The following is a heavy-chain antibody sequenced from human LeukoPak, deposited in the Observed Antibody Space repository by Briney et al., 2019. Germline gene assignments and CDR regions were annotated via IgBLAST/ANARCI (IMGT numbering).Heavy chain of an antibody. J-gene: IGHJ4*02. CDR1: GFTFSSYW. CDR3: ARAGQRATSVYGY. V-gene: IGHV3-7*01. Sequence: GGSLRLSCAASGFTFSSYWMSWVRQAPGKGLEWVANIKQDGSEKYYVDSVKGRFTISRDNAKNSLYLQMNSLRAEDTAVYYCARAGQRATSVYGYWGQGTLATVSS. CDR2: IKQDGSEK. D-gene: IGHD1-26*01.